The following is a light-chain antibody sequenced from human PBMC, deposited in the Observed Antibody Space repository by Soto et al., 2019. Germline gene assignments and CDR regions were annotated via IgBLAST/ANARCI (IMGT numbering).Light chain of an antibody. CDR3: SVYTRTSTYV. CDR2: DVS. CDR1: IDDVTAYYR. Sequence: QSALTQPPSVSGSPGQSVTISCSGTIDDVTAYYRVSWYQQTPGTAPKLMIYDVSNRPSGVPDRFSGSRSGNTASLTISGLQAGDEGDYYCSVYTRTSTYVFGTGTKVTVL. V-gene: IGLV2-18*01. J-gene: IGLJ1*01.